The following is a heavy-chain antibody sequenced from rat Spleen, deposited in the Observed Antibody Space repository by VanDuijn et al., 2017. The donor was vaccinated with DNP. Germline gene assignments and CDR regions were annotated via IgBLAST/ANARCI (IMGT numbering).Heavy chain of an antibody. CDR1: GFTFSDYY. V-gene: IGHV5-22*01. Sequence: EVQLVESGGGLVQPGRSLKLSCAASGFTFSDYYMAWVRQAPKKGLEWVASISYEGSSTYYGDSVKGRFTISRDNAKSTLYLQMNSLRSEDTATYYCARLGQLYLDYWGQGVMVTVSS. CDR2: ISYEGSST. D-gene: IGHD1-2*01. CDR3: ARLGQLYLDY. J-gene: IGHJ2*01.